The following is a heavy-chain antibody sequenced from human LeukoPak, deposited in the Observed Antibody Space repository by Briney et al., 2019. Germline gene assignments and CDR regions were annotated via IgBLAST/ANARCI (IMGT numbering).Heavy chain of an antibody. J-gene: IGHJ4*02. D-gene: IGHD2-2*01. CDR2: IYYSGST. CDR1: GGSISSYY. V-gene: IGHV4-59*01. Sequence: SETLSLTCTVSGGSISSYYWSWIRQPPGKGLEWIGYIYYSGSTNYNPSLKSRVTISVDTSKNQFSLKLSSVTAADTAVYYCARGPGEYCSSTSCLIDYWGQGTLVTVSS. CDR3: ARGPGEYCSSTSCLIDY.